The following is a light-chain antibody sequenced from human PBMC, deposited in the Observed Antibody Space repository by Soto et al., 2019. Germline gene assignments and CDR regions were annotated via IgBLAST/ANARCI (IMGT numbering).Light chain of an antibody. V-gene: IGLV2-23*01. CDR3: CSYARRSTYV. CDR2: VDS. J-gene: IGLJ1*01. CDR1: SSDVGGYNH. Sequence: QSALTQPPSVSGSPGQSVTISCTGTSSDVGGYNHVSWYQQHPGKAPKVMIYVDSKRPSGVSDRFSGSKSGNTASLTISGLQAEDEADYYCCSYARRSTYVFGTGTKLTVL.